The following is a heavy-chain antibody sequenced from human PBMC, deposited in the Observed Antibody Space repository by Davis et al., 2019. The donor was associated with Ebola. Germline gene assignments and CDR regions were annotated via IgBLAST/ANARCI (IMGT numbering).Heavy chain of an antibody. CDR2: IYYSGST. J-gene: IGHJ4*02. Sequence: PSETLSLTCTVSGGSISSYYWSWIRQPPGKGLEWIGYIYYSGSTNYNPSLKSRVTISVDTSKNQFSLKLSSVTAADTAVYYCARVTSTSDFWSGYLGYYFDYWGQGILVTVSS. CDR1: GGSISSYY. CDR3: ARVTSTSDFWSGYLGYYFDY. V-gene: IGHV4-59*01. D-gene: IGHD3-3*01.